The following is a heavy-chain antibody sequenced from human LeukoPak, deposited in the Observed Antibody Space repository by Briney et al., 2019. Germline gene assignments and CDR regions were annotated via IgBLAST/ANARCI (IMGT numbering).Heavy chain of an antibody. Sequence: PSETLSLTCAVYGGSFSGYYWSWIRQPPGKGLEWIGEINHSGSTNYNPSLKSRVTISVDTSKNQFSLNLTSVTAADTAVYSCARVEASSSNWFDPWGQGTLVTVSS. V-gene: IGHV4-34*01. CDR1: GGSFSGYY. CDR2: INHSGST. CDR3: ARVEASSSNWFDP. D-gene: IGHD6-6*01. J-gene: IGHJ5*02.